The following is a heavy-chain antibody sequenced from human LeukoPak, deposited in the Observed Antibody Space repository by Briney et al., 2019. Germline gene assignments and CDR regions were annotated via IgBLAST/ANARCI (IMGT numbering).Heavy chain of an antibody. CDR3: VKDSKKGEWLLLFDY. CDR2: ISGSGGST. CDR1: GFTFSSYA. Sequence: GGSLRLSCAASGFTFSSYAMSWVRQAPGKGLEWVSAISGSGGSTYYADSVKGRFTISRDNSKNTLYLQMNSLRAEDTAVYYCVKDSKKGEWLLLFDYWGQGTLVTVSS. V-gene: IGHV3-23*01. J-gene: IGHJ4*02. D-gene: IGHD3-22*01.